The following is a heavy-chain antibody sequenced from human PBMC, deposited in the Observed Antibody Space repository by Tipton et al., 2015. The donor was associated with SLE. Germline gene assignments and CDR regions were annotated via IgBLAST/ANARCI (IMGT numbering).Heavy chain of an antibody. CDR1: GFTFGIYW. Sequence: SLRLSCAASGFTFGIYWMHWVRQAPGKGLVWVSRIRSDGGNTMYADYVKGRFTISRDNAKNTLYLHMNSLRVDDTAVYYCARDLLLTTGEYFDYWGQGTLVTVSS. CDR2: IRSDGGNT. V-gene: IGHV3-74*03. CDR3: ARDLLLTTGEYFDY. J-gene: IGHJ4*02. D-gene: IGHD7-27*01.